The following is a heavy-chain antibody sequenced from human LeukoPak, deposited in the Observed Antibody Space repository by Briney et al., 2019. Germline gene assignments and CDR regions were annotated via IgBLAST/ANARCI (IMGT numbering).Heavy chain of an antibody. J-gene: IGHJ6*02. D-gene: IGHD6-6*01. CDR1: GGSISSSTYY. V-gene: IGHV4-39*01. CDR2: IFYGGST. Sequence: PSETLSLTCTVSGGSISSSTYYWGWIRQPPGKGLEWIGSIFYGGSTYYDPSLKSRVTISVDTSKNQFSLKMRFVTAADTAVYYCARRGSSSAGYAMDVWGQGTTVTVSS. CDR3: ARRGSSSAGYAMDV.